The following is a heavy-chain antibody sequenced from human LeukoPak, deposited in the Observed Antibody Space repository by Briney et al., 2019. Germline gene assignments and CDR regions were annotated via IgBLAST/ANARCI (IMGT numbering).Heavy chain of an antibody. CDR3: AKDPYRVVVATGNYLDP. Sequence: GSLRLSCAASGFTFSSYAMSWVRQAPGKGLEWVSGISGSGDNTYYGDSVKGRFSISRDNSKNTLYLQMNSLRVEDTAVYYCAKDPYRVVVATGNYLDPWGQGTLVTVSS. CDR1: GFTFSSYA. V-gene: IGHV3-23*01. D-gene: IGHD2-15*01. CDR2: ISGSGDNT. J-gene: IGHJ5*02.